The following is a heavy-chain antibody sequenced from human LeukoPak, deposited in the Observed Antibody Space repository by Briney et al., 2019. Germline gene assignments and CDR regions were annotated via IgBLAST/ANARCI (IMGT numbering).Heavy chain of an antibody. CDR1: GGSISSYY. D-gene: IGHD3-22*01. Sequence: SETLSLTCTVSGGSISSYYWSWIRQPAGKGLEWIGRIHTSGSTNYNPSLKSRVTMSEDTSKNQFSLKLSSVSAADTAVYYCARDRYYYDSSGYYAWFAPWGQETLVTAPS. CDR3: ARDRYYYDSSGYYAWFAP. V-gene: IGHV4-4*07. CDR2: IHTSGST. J-gene: IGHJ5*02.